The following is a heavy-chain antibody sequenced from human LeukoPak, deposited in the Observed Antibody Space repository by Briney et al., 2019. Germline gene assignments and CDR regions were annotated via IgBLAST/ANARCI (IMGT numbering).Heavy chain of an antibody. V-gene: IGHV4-34*01. CDR3: ARGRWELLDS. Sequence: KPSETLSLTCAVYGGSFSGYYWSWIRQPPGKGLEWIGEINHSGSTNYNPSLKSRVTISVDTSKNQFSLKLSSVTAADTAVYYCARGRWELLDSWGQGTLVTVSS. CDR2: INHSGST. J-gene: IGHJ4*02. D-gene: IGHD3-10*01. CDR1: GGSFSGYY.